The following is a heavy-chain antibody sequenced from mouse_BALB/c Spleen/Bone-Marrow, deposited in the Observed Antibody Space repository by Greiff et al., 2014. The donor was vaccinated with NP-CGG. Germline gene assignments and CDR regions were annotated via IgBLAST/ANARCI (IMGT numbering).Heavy chain of an antibody. CDR3: ARSKGIRGAMDY. J-gene: IGHJ4*01. CDR1: GYTFTEYT. CDR2: TNSNNGGN. Sequence: EVKLMESGPELVKPGASVKISCKTSGYTFTEYTMHWVKQSHGKSLEWIGGTNSNNGGNSYNQKFKGKVTLTVDKSSSTAYMELRSLTFEDSAVYYCARSKGIRGAMDYWGQGTSVTVSS. V-gene: IGHV1-18*01.